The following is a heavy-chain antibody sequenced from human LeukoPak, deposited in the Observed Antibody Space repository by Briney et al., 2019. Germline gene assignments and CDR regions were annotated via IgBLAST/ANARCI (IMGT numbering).Heavy chain of an antibody. D-gene: IGHD5-12*01. J-gene: IGHJ4*02. CDR2: INPNSGGT. Sequence: ASVKVSCKASGYTFTGYYMHWVRQAPGQGLEWMGWINPNSGGTNYAQKFQGRVTMTRDTSISSAYMELSRLRSDDTAVYYCARTRDIVAMSPIDYWGQGTLVTVSS. CDR1: GYTFTGYY. CDR3: ARTRDIVAMSPIDY. V-gene: IGHV1-2*02.